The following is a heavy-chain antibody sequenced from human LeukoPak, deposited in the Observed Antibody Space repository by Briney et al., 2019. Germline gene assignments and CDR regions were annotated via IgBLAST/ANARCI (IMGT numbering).Heavy chain of an antibody. D-gene: IGHD1-26*01. CDR3: AKSIIVGATVGDAFDI. J-gene: IGHJ3*02. Sequence: QPGGSLRLSCAASGFTFSSYGMHWVRQAPGKGLEWVAVISYDGSNKYYADSVKGRFTISRDNSKNTLYLQMNSLRAEDTAVYYCAKSIIVGATVGDAFDIWGQGTMVTVSS. CDR1: GFTFSSYG. V-gene: IGHV3-30*18. CDR2: ISYDGSNK.